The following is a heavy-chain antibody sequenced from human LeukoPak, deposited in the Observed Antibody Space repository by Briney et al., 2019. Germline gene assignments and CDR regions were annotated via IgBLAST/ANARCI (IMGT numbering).Heavy chain of an antibody. CDR1: GFTFSNAW. J-gene: IGHJ6*02. CDR2: IKSKTDGGTT. D-gene: IGHD3-22*01. CDR3: TTLIVVVTNPLDYYYYYGMDV. V-gene: IGHV3-15*01. Sequence: SGGSLRLSCAASGFTFSNAWMSWVRQAPGKGLEWVGRIKSKTDGGTTDYAAPVKGRFTISRDDSKNTLYLQMNSLKTEDTAVYYCTTLIVVVTNPLDYYYYYGMDVWGQGTTVTVSS.